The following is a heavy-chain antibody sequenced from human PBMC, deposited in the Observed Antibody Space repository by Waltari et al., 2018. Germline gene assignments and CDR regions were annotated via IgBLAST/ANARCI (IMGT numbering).Heavy chain of an antibody. J-gene: IGHJ4*02. CDR2: INHSGST. Sequence: QVQLQQWGAGLLKPSETLSLTCAVYGGSFSGYYWSWIRPPPGKGLEWIGEINHSGSTNYNPSLKSRVTISVDTSKNQFSLKLSSVTAADTAVYYCARASIAVAGKVDYWGQGTLVTVSS. V-gene: IGHV4-34*01. CDR1: GGSFSGYY. CDR3: ARASIAVAGKVDY. D-gene: IGHD6-19*01.